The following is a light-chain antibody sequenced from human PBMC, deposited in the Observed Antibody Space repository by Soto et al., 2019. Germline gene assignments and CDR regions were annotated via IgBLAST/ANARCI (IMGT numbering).Light chain of an antibody. V-gene: IGKV1-9*01. Sequence: IQLNQSPSSLSASVGDRVTITCRASQGFSTYLDWYQQKPGKAPKLLIYGASTLQSGVTSRFSGSGSGTDFTLTISSLQPEDFATYYCQQLTSYPLTFGQGTRLEI. CDR2: GAS. CDR3: QQLTSYPLT. CDR1: QGFSTY. J-gene: IGKJ5*01.